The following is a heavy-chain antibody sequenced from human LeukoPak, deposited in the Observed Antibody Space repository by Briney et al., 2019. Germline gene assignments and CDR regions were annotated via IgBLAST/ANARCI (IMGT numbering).Heavy chain of an antibody. CDR3: ARLLSSGWPYFYGLGA. V-gene: IGHV4-39*01. CDR1: GDSITSSGVY. Sequence: PSETLSLTCTVAGDSITSSGVYWGWVRQPPGKGLEWVGCAYYGGDTYSNPSLKSRITISFDTSKNQFSLSLSSVTAADTALYFCARLLSSGWPYFYGLGAWGQGTTVTVSS. D-gene: IGHD6-19*01. CDR2: AYYGGDT. J-gene: IGHJ6*02.